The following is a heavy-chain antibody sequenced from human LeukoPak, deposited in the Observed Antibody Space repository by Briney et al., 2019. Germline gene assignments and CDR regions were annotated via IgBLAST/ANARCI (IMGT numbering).Heavy chain of an antibody. CDR2: ISGSGYTT. CDR1: GFTFSSFA. J-gene: IGHJ4*02. CDR3: AKARSLTCGDDCYQIDY. V-gene: IGHV3-23*01. D-gene: IGHD2-21*02. Sequence: GGSLRLSCVATGFTFSSFAINWVRQAPGKGLEWVSCISGSGYTTYYADSVRGRFSISRDNSRNTLSLQMSSLRAEDTAVYYCAKARSLTCGDDCYQIDYWGQGTLVIVSS.